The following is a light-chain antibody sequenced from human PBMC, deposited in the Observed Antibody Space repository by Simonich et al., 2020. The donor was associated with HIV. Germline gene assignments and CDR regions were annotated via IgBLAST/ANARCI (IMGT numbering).Light chain of an antibody. J-gene: IGKJ4*01. V-gene: IGKV4-1*01. CDR2: LAS. Sequence: DLVMTQSPDSLAVSLGVRATINCKSSQSFLYSSNNKNYLTWYQQKSGQPPKLLIYLASTRESGVPERFSGSGSGTDFTLTISSLQAEDFATYYCQQSYSTPLTFGGGTKVEIK. CDR1: QSFLYSSNNKNY. CDR3: QQSYSTPLT.